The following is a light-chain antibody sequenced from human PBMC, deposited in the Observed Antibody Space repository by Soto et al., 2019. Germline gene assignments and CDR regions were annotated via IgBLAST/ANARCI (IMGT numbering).Light chain of an antibody. CDR1: QTVDGAY. Sequence: EIVLTQSPGTLSLSPGERATLSCRASQTVDGAYLAWYQQKHGQPPRLLIYGASSRATGIPNNFSGSGSGTDFTLTIHRLGPEDFAVYYCQQYGSSPTFGQGTRLEIK. CDR3: QQYGSSPT. J-gene: IGKJ5*01. CDR2: GAS. V-gene: IGKV3-20*01.